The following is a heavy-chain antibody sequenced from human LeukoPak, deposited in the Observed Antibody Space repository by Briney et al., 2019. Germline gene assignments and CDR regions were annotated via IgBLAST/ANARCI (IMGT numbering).Heavy chain of an antibody. CDR3: ASYGSGSHDY. D-gene: IGHD3-10*01. V-gene: IGHV3-15*01. J-gene: IGHJ4*02. CDR2: IKTKTEGGTT. CDR1: GFTFSNAW. Sequence: IPGGSLRLSCAASGFTFSNAWMNWVRQAPGKGLEWVRRIKTKTEGGTTDYAAPVKGRFTISRDDSKNTVYLQMNSLKIEDTAVYYCASYGSGSHDYWGQGSLVTVSS.